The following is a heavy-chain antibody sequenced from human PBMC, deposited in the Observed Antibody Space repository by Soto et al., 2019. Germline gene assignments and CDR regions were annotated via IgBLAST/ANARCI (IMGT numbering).Heavy chain of an antibody. J-gene: IGHJ6*02. D-gene: IGHD3-3*01. CDR2: IYTSGST. CDR1: GGPISSYY. CDR3: ASLTVDYDFWSGHIWDYGMDV. Sequence: PSETLSLTCTVSGGPISSYYWSWIRQPAGKGLEWIGRIYTSGSTNYNPSLKSRVTMSVDTSKNRFSLKLSSVTAADTAVYYCASLTVDYDFWSGHIWDYGMDVWGQGTTVTVSS. V-gene: IGHV4-4*07.